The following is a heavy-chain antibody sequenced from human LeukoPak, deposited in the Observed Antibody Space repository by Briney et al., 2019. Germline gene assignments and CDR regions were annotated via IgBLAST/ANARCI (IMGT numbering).Heavy chain of an antibody. V-gene: IGHV3-30*02. Sequence: GGSLRLSCAASGFTFSSYGMYWVRQAPGKGLEWVAFIRHDGSIKNYADSVKGRSTISRDNSKNTLYLQMNSLGAEDTAVYYCAKDSLADIDYWGQGTLVTVSS. CDR1: GFTFSSYG. CDR2: IRHDGSIK. D-gene: IGHD3-16*01. CDR3: AKDSLADIDY. J-gene: IGHJ4*02.